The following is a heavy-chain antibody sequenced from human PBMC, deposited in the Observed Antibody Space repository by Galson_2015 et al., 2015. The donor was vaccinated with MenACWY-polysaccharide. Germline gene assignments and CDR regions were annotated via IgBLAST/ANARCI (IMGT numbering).Heavy chain of an antibody. V-gene: IGHV3-23*01. D-gene: IGHD3-22*01. J-gene: IGHJ1*01. CDR1: GFDFSSYA. CDR2: MSGRRGYT. Sequence: SLRLSCAASGFDFSSYAMSWVRQAPGKGLEWVSTMSGRRGYTYYADSVKGRFTISRDNSKNTLYLQMNNLRADDTAIYSCVTHPKGTDSRWYDYWGQGTVVTVSS. CDR3: VTHPKGTDSRWYDY.